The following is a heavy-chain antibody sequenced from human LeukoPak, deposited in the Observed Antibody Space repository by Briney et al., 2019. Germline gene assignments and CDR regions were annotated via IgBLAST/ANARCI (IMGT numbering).Heavy chain of an antibody. CDR1: GYTFTGYY. J-gene: IGHJ4*02. Sequence: ASVKVSCKAYGYTFTGYYMHWVRQAPGQGLEWMGWINPNSGGTNYAQKFQGRVTMTRDTSISTAYMELSRLRSDDTAVYYCARGDRYYDFWSGYTTLSVDYWGQGTLVTVSS. D-gene: IGHD3-3*01. CDR3: ARGDRYYDFWSGYTTLSVDY. CDR2: INPNSGGT. V-gene: IGHV1-2*02.